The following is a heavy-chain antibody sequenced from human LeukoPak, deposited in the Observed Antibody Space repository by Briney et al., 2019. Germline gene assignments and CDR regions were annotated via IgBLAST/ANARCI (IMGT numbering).Heavy chain of an antibody. CDR1: GGSFSGYY. CDR3: ARGRGRYYGSGSYQNHKYFDY. D-gene: IGHD3-10*01. CDR2: INHSGST. V-gene: IGHV4-34*01. Sequence: SETLSLTCAVYGGSFSGYYWSWIRQPPGKGLEWIGEINHSGSTNYNPSLKSRVTISVDTSKNQFSLKLSSVTAADTAVYYCARGRGRYYGSGSYQNHKYFDYWGQGTLVTVSS. J-gene: IGHJ4*02.